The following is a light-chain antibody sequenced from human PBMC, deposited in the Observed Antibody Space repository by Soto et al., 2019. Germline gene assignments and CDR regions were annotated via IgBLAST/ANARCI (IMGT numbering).Light chain of an antibody. J-gene: IGKJ3*01. CDR1: QSVLYSSNHKNY. CDR3: QQYFSSPFS. V-gene: IGKV4-1*01. Sequence: DVVMTQSPDSLTVSLGERATINCKSSQSVLYSSNHKNYLAWYQQKPRQPPQLLISWASTRESGVPDRFSGSQSGTDFTLTISSLQAEDVAVYYGQQYFSSPFSFGPGTKVDIK. CDR2: WAS.